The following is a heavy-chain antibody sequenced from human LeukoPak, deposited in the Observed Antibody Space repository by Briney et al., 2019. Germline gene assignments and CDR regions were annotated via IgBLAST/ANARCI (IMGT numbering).Heavy chain of an antibody. V-gene: IGHV3-7*01. J-gene: IGHJ4*02. D-gene: IGHD1-26*01. CDR1: GFTFSNYW. CDR3: ARDPVEWELLLDY. CDR2: MNIDGSEK. Sequence: GVALRHSCAAPGFTFSNYWMGWVRQAPGKRPEWVANMNIDGSEKYYADSVEGRFSISRDNARNSVYLQMASLRVEDTAVYYCARDPVEWELLLDYWGQGTLVTVSS.